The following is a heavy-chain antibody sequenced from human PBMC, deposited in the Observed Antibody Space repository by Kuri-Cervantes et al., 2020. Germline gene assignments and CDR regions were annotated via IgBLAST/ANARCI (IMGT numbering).Heavy chain of an antibody. D-gene: IGHD4-17*01. Sequence: SVKVSCKASGFTLTAYYMYWVRQAPGQGLEWMGWITPFNGNTNYAQKFQDRVTITRDRSMSTAYMELSSLRSDDTAVYYCARDNVLLDYGDYGDYWGQGTLVTVSS. J-gene: IGHJ4*02. V-gene: IGHV1-45*02. CDR3: ARDNVLLDYGDYGDY. CDR1: GFTLTAYY. CDR2: ITPFNGNT.